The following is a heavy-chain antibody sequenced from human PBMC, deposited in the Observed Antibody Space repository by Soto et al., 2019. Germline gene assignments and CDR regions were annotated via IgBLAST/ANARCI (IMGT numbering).Heavy chain of an antibody. CDR1: GYTFTSYA. D-gene: IGHD3-9*01. J-gene: IGHJ5*02. CDR3: AREGGVWGYDILFDP. V-gene: IGHV1-3*01. CDR2: INAGNGNT. Sequence: QVQLVQSGAEVKKPGASVKVSCKASGYTFTSYAMHWVRQAPGQRLEWMGWINAGNGNTKYSQKFQGRVTITRDTSASTAYMELSSLRSEDTAVYYCAREGGVWGYDILFDPWGQGTLVTVSS.